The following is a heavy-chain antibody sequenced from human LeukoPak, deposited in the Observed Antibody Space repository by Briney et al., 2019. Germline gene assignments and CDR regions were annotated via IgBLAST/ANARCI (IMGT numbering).Heavy chain of an antibody. CDR1: GGSFSGYY. V-gene: IGHV4-34*01. Sequence: ETSETLSLTCAVYGGSFSGYYWSWIRQPPGKGLEWIGEINHSGSTNYNPSLKSRVTISVDTSKNQFSLKLSSVTAADTAVYYCARGALYYYGSGSPLGYWGQGTLVTVSS. CDR3: ARGALYYYGSGSPLGY. CDR2: INHSGST. D-gene: IGHD3-10*01. J-gene: IGHJ4*02.